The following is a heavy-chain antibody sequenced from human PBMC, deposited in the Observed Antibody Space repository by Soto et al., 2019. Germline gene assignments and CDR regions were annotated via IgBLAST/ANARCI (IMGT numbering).Heavy chain of an antibody. CDR2: IYGSGST. CDR1: GGAIGSHY. CDR3: ARGQRFSDWFDP. Sequence: PSETLSLTCTISGGAIGSHYWTWIRQPAGKGLGWIGRIYGSGSTKYNPSLQSRVTMSLDTSKNQFSLRLESVTAADTAVYYCARGQRFSDWFDPWGQGTLVTVSS. J-gene: IGHJ5*02. V-gene: IGHV4-4*07. D-gene: IGHD3-3*01.